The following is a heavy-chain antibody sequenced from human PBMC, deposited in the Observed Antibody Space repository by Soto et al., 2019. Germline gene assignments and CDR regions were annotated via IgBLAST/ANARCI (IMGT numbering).Heavy chain of an antibody. CDR3: ARDRGAAARAHWFDP. J-gene: IGHJ5*02. D-gene: IGHD6-13*01. CDR1: GGSISSGDYY. Sequence: PSETLSLTCTVSGGSISSGDYYFSLMLHPPGKGLEWIGYIYYSGSTYYNPSLRSRVMISVDTSKKQFSLQLSSVTAADTAVYYCARDRGAAARAHWFDPWGQGTLVTVSS. V-gene: IGHV4-30-4*01. CDR2: IYYSGST.